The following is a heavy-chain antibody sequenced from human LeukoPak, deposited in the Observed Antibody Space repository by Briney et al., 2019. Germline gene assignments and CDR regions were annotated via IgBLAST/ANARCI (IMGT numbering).Heavy chain of an antibody. CDR1: GGTFSSYA. J-gene: IGHJ4*02. CDR2: IIPIFGTA. V-gene: IGHV1-69*05. Sequence: ASVKVSRKASGGTFSSYAISWVRQAPGQGLEWMGGIIPIFGTANYAQKLQGRVTITTDASTSTAYMELSSLRSEDTAVYYCARSPRSSGYYDPDYWGQGTLVTVSS. D-gene: IGHD3-22*01. CDR3: ARSPRSSGYYDPDY.